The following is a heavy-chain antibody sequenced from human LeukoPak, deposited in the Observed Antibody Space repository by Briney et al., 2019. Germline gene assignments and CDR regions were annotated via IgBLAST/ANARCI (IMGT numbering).Heavy chain of an antibody. CDR1: GFTFSSYA. D-gene: IGHD3-22*01. CDR2: IHGGAYST. Sequence: TGGSLRLSCAASGFTFSSYAMTWVRQAPGKGLEWISAIHGGAYSTSYADSVKGRFTISRDNSKNTLYLQMNSLRAEDTAVYYCARNSSGFKLGDAFDIWGQGTLVSVTS. J-gene: IGHJ3*02. CDR3: ARNSSGFKLGDAFDI. V-gene: IGHV3-23*01.